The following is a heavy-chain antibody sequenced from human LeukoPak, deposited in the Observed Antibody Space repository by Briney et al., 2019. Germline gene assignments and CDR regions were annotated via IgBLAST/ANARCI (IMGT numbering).Heavy chain of an antibody. J-gene: IGHJ5*02. D-gene: IGHD2-15*01. V-gene: IGHV1-24*01. Sequence: ASVKVSCKVSGYTLTELSMHWVRQAPGEGLEWMGGFDPEDGETIYAQKFQGRVTMTEGTSTDTAYMELSSLRSEDTAVYYCATIGYCSGGSCSWFDPWGQGTLVTVSS. CDR3: ATIGYCSGGSCSWFDP. CDR1: GYTLTELS. CDR2: FDPEDGET.